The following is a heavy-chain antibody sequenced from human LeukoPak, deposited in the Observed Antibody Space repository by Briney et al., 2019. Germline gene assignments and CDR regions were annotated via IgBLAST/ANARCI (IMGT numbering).Heavy chain of an antibody. Sequence: PGGSLRLSCAAFRSTFSSYWMSWVRQAPGKGLEWVANIKQDGSEKYYVDSVKGRFTISRDNSKNTLYLQMNSLRAEDTAVYYCARGSAYCSGGSCYPTQLDYWGQGTLVTVSS. CDR2: IKQDGSEK. V-gene: IGHV3-7*03. J-gene: IGHJ4*02. CDR1: RSTFSSYW. CDR3: ARGSAYCSGGSCYPTQLDY. D-gene: IGHD2-15*01.